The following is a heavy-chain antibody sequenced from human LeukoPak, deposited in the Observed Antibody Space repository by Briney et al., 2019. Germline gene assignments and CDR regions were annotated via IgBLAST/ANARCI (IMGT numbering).Heavy chain of an antibody. Sequence: PSGTLSLTCAVFGGSISSSNWWSWVRQPPGKGLEWIGEIYHSESTSYNPSLKSRVTISIDRSKNQFSMKLSSVTAADTAVYYCAIQGRDSGYDPEDYWGQGTLVTVSS. CDR1: GGSISSSNW. J-gene: IGHJ4*02. D-gene: IGHD5-12*01. CDR3: AIQGRDSGYDPEDY. V-gene: IGHV4-4*02. CDR2: IYHSEST.